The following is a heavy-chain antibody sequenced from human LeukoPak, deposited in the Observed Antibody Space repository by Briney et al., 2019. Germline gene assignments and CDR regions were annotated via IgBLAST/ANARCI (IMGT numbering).Heavy chain of an antibody. J-gene: IGHJ4*02. CDR3: ARFSQYYDSPTHYLDY. CDR2: IYYSGST. Sequence: SETLSLTCTVSGGSISSSSYSWGWIRQPPGKGLEWIGSIYYSGSTYYNPSLKSRVTISVDTSKNQFSLKLSSVTAADTAVYYCARFSQYYDSPTHYLDYWGQGILVTVSS. CDR1: GGSISSSSYS. D-gene: IGHD2/OR15-2a*01. V-gene: IGHV4-39*01.